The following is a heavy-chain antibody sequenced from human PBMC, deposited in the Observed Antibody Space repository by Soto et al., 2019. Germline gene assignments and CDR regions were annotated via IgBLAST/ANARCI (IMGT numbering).Heavy chain of an antibody. CDR3: AKVDHRSPYYYGMDV. J-gene: IGHJ6*02. Sequence: GSLQLSCAASGFTFSSYAMTWVRQAAGRGLEGVSAVSGSGDSTYYADSVKGRFTISRDNSKNTIYLQMNSLRAEDTALYYCAKVDHRSPYYYGMDVWGQGTTVTVSS. D-gene: IGHD6-13*01. CDR2: VSGSGDST. V-gene: IGHV3-23*01. CDR1: GFTFSSYA.